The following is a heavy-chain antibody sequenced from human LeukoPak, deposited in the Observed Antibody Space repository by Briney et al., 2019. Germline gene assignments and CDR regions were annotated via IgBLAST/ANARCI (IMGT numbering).Heavy chain of an antibody. CDR3: ARDPRGRFLEWFKPKYYCGMDV. CDR2: IYSGGNT. CDR1: GFTFSSNY. J-gene: IGHJ6*02. D-gene: IGHD3-3*01. V-gene: IGHV3-53*01. Sequence: GGSLRLSCAASGFTFSSNYMSWVRQAPGKGLEWVSVIYSGGNTYYADSVKGRFTISRDNSKNTLYLQMNSLRAEDTAVYYCARDPRGRFLEWFKPKYYCGMDVWGQGTTVTVSS.